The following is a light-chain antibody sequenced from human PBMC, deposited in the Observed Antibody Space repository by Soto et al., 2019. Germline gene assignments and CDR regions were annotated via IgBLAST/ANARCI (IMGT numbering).Light chain of an antibody. V-gene: IGLV2-14*01. CDR1: SSDVGTYNY. Sequence: QSALTQPASVSGSPGQSITISCTGTSSDVGTYNYVSWYQQHPGKAPKLMIYEVSNRPSGVSNRFSGSKSDNTASLTISGLQAEDEAAYYCISYTNSDTRVLFGGGTKLTVL. J-gene: IGLJ2*01. CDR3: ISYTNSDTRVL. CDR2: EVS.